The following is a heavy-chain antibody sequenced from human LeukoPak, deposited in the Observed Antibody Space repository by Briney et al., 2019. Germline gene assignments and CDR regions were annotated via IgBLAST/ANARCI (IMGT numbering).Heavy chain of an antibody. CDR1: GFTFSSYS. CDR3: AKDLRFGYGMDV. CDR2: ISGSGGST. Sequence: GSLRLSCSASGFTFSSYSMRWVRRPPAKGREWVSAISGSGGSTYYAGSVKGRFTISRDNSKNTLYLQMNSLRAEDTAVYYCAKDLRFGYGMDVWGQGTTVTVSS. D-gene: IGHD3-10*01. J-gene: IGHJ6*02. V-gene: IGHV3-23*01.